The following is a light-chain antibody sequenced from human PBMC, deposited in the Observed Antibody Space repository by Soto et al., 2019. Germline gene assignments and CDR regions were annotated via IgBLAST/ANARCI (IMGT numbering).Light chain of an antibody. CDR3: QKYGDSSIT. V-gene: IGKV3-20*01. J-gene: IGKJ5*01. Sequence: VLTQSPGTLSLSPEESATLSCRASQTVSITYLAWYQQKSGQPPRLLIYGASRRATDIPDRFSGSGSGTDFALTISRLEPEDFAVYFCQKYGDSSITFGQGTRLEI. CDR2: GAS. CDR1: QTVSITY.